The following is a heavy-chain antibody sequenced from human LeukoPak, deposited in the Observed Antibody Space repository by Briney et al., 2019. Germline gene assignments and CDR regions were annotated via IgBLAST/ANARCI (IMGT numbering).Heavy chain of an antibody. D-gene: IGHD3-10*01. Sequence: GGSMRLSCAAAGFIFSDCGMQWVRQAPGKGLEWVAFIENDASKKDYADFVKGRFSITRHNSKNTLYLQMNSLRAEGTAVYFCVKGGLTRFAFDIWGQGTVVTVSS. CDR3: VKGGLTRFAFDI. V-gene: IGHV3-30*02. CDR1: GFIFSDCG. CDR2: IENDASKK. J-gene: IGHJ3*02.